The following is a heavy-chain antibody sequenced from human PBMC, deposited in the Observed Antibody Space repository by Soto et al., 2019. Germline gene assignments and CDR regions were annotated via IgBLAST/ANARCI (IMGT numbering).Heavy chain of an antibody. J-gene: IGHJ6*02. D-gene: IGHD3-10*01. CDR2: IYYSGST. CDR3: ARDSRVLLWFGELFPGMDV. CDR1: GGSISGGGYY. V-gene: IGHV4-31*03. Sequence: KTSETLSLTCTVSGGSISGGGYYWSWIRQHPGKGLEWIGYIYYSGSTYYNPSLKSRVTISVDTSKNQFSLKLSSVTAADTAVYYCARDSRVLLWFGELFPGMDVWGQGTTVTVSS.